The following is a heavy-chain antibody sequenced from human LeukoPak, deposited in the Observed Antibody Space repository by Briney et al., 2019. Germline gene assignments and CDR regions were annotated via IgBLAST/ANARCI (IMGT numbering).Heavy chain of an antibody. CDR1: GYTFTSYD. V-gene: IGHV1-8*03. CDR2: MNPNSGNT. Sequence: GASVKVSCKASGYTFTSYDINWVRQATGQGLEWMGWMNPNSGNTGYAQKFQDRVTITRNTSISTAYMELSSLRSEDTAVYYCARRLKDGGSSTSCYTGRLCDYWGQGTLVTVSS. D-gene: IGHD2-2*02. CDR3: ARRLKDGGSSTSCYTGRLCDY. J-gene: IGHJ4*02.